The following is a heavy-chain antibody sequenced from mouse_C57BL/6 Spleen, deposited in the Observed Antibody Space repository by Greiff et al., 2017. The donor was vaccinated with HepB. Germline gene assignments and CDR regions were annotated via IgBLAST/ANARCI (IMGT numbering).Heavy chain of an antibody. CDR2: IYPGDGDT. CDR1: GYAFSSSW. CDR3: ARGAGFAY. V-gene: IGHV1-82*01. Sequence: VQLQQSGPELVKPGASVKISCKASGYAFSSSWMNWVKQRPGKGLEWIGRIYPGDGDTNYNGKFKGKATLTADKSSSTAYMQLSSLTSEDSAVYCCARGAGFAYWGQGTLVTVSA. J-gene: IGHJ3*01.